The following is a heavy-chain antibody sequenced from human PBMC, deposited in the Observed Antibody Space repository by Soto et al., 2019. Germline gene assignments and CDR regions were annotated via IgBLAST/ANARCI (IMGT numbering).Heavy chain of an antibody. Sequence: PGGSLRLSCAASGFTFSSYAMSWVRQAPGKGLEWVSDISGSGSSTYYADSVKGRFAISRDNAKNTLYLQMNSLRAEDTAVYYCARVEYFDWESYWGQGTLVTVSS. CDR2: ISGSGSST. V-gene: IGHV3-23*01. D-gene: IGHD3-9*01. CDR3: ARVEYFDWESY. CDR1: GFTFSSYA. J-gene: IGHJ4*02.